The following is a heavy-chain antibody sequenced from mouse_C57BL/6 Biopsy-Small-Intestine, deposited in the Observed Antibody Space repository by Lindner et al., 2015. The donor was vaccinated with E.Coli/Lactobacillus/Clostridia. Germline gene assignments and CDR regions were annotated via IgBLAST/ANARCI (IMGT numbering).Heavy chain of an antibody. CDR3: TGGGAWFAY. CDR2: IDPENGDT. V-gene: IGHV14-4*01. Sequence: VQLQESGAELVGPGASVKLSCTASGFNIKDDYMHWVKQRPEQGLEWIGWIDPENGDTEYASKFQGKATITADTSSNTAYLQLSSLTSEDTAVYYCTGGGAWFAYWGQGTLVTVSA. CDR1: GFNIKDDY. J-gene: IGHJ3*01.